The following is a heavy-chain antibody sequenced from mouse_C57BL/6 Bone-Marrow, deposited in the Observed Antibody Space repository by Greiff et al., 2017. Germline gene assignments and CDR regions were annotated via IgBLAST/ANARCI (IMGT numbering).Heavy chain of an antibody. CDR1: GYTFTSYW. CDR3: ARWLLRDYAMDY. V-gene: IGHV1-55*01. CDR2: IYPGSGST. J-gene: IGHJ4*01. Sequence: VQLQQPGAELVKPGASVKMSCKASGYTFTSYWITWVKPRPGQGLEWLGDIYPGSGSTNYNEKFKSTATLTVDTSSSTADMQLISLTSEDSAVYYCARWLLRDYAMDYWGQGTSGTVSS. D-gene: IGHD2-3*01.